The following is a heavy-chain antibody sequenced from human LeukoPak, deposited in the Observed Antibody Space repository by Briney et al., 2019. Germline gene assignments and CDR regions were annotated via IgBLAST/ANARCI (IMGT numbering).Heavy chain of an antibody. J-gene: IGHJ5*02. V-gene: IGHV4-39*07. D-gene: IGHD6-6*01. Sequence: PSETLSLTCTVSGGSISSSSYYWGWIRQPPGKGLEWIWSIYHSGSTYHNPSLKSRVTISVDTSKNQFSLKLRSVTAADTAVYYCARPTARLGWFDPWGQGTLVTVSS. CDR2: IYHSGST. CDR3: ARPTARLGWFDP. CDR1: GGSISSSSYY.